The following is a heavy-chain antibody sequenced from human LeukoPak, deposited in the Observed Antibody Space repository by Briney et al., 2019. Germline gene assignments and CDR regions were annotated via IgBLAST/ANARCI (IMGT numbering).Heavy chain of an antibody. CDR1: GGSISSYY. V-gene: IGHV4-59*01. J-gene: IGHJ4*02. D-gene: IGHD6-19*01. CDR3: ARTPDSSGYFDY. Sequence: PSETLSLTCTVSGGSISSYYWSWLRQPPAKGLEWIGYIYYSGSTNYNPSLKSRVTISVDTSKNQFSLKLSSVTAADTAVYYCARTPDSSGYFDYWGQGTLVTVSS. CDR2: IYYSGST.